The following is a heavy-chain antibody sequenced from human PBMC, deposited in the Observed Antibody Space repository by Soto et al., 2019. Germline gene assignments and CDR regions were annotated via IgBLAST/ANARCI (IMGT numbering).Heavy chain of an antibody. D-gene: IGHD6-13*01. V-gene: IGHV3-30-3*01. CDR3: VRDQTGITTAGGGRIDH. J-gene: IGHJ4*02. CDR2: VSFDGSNK. Sequence: QVQLVESGGGVVQPGRSLRLSCAASGFTFSTHAMHWVRQAPGKGLECVAIVSFDGSNKYYADSVKGRFTISRDNSKNTRYLQMSGVTAEDTAFYYCVRDQTGITTAGGGRIDHWGQGPLVTVSS. CDR1: GFTFSTHA.